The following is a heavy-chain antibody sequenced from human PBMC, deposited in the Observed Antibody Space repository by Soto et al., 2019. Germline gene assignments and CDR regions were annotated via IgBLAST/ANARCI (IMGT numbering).Heavy chain of an antibody. D-gene: IGHD4-17*01. V-gene: IGHV4-34*01. Sequence: SETLSLTCAVYGGSFSGYYWSWIRQPPGKGLEWIGEINHSGSTNYNPSLKSRVTISVDTSKNQFSLKLRSVTAADTAVYYCARLMTTVTTSRKNWFDPWGQGTLVTVSS. CDR2: INHSGST. J-gene: IGHJ5*02. CDR1: GGSFSGYY. CDR3: ARLMTTVTTSRKNWFDP.